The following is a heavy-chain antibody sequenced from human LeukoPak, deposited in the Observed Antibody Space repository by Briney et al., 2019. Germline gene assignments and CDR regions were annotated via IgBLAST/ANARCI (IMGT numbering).Heavy chain of an antibody. CDR1: GFTFSSYA. Sequence: GGSLRLSCAASGFTFSSYAMHWVLQAPGKGLEWVAVISYDGSNKYYADSVKGRFTISRDNSKNTLYLQMNSLRAEDTAVYYCARAGMATISLFDYWGQGTLVTVSS. V-gene: IGHV3-30*04. J-gene: IGHJ4*02. CDR2: ISYDGSNK. D-gene: IGHD5-24*01. CDR3: ARAGMATISLFDY.